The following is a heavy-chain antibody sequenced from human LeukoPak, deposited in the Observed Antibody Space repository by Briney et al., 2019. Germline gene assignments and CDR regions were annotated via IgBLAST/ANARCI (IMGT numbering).Heavy chain of an antibody. CDR1: GYTFETYG. D-gene: IGHD6-19*01. V-gene: IGHV1-18*01. Sequence: ASVKVSCKASGYTFETYGISWVRQAPGQGLEWMGWINAYNGDTEYSQKFQGRVTITRDTSASTAYMELSTLRSEDTAVYYCARGSSSDWPLEYWGRGILVTASS. CDR2: INAYNGDT. J-gene: IGHJ4*02. CDR3: ARGSSSDWPLEY.